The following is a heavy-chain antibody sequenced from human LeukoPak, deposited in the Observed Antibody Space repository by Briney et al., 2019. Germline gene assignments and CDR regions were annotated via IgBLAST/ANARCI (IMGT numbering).Heavy chain of an antibody. CDR2: ISYDGSNK. D-gene: IGHD3-3*01. CDR1: GFTFSSYA. CDR3: VREPYYDFWSGYYVHYYYGMDV. V-gene: IGHV3-30-3*01. Sequence: GGSLRLSCAASGFTFSSYAMHWVRQAPGKGLEWVAVISYDGSNKYYADSVKGRFTISRDNSKNTLYLQMNSLRAEDTAVYYCVREPYYDFWSGYYVHYYYGMDVWGQGTTVTVSS. J-gene: IGHJ6*02.